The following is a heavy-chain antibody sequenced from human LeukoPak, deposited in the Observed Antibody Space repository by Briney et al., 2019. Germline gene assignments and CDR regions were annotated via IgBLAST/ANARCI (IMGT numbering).Heavy chain of an antibody. Sequence: GGSLRLSCAASGFTFSDYYMSWIRQPVGKGLEWVSYISSSGSTIYYADSVKGRFTISRDNAKNSLYLQMNSLRAEDTAVYYCARSGRSSTSRARGYMDVWGKGTTVTVSS. CDR3: ARSGRSSTSRARGYMDV. CDR2: ISSSGSTI. J-gene: IGHJ6*03. D-gene: IGHD2-2*01. V-gene: IGHV3-11*04. CDR1: GFTFSDYY.